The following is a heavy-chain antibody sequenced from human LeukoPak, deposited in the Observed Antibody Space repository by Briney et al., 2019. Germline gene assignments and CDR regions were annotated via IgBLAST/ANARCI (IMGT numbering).Heavy chain of an antibody. V-gene: IGHV1-18*01. D-gene: IGHD3-9*01. CDR2: ISAYNGNT. CDR3: ASSGPLRYFDWLDYYYFDY. Sequence: ASVKVSCKASGYTFTSYGISWVRQAPGQGLEWMGWISAYNGNTNYAQKLQGRVTMTTDTSTSTAYMELRSLRSDDTAVYYCASSGPLRYFDWLDYYYFDYWGQGTLVTVSS. CDR1: GYTFTSYG. J-gene: IGHJ4*02.